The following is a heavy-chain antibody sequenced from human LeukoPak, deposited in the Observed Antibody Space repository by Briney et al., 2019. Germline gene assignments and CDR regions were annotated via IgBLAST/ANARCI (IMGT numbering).Heavy chain of an antibody. CDR2: ISSSSSYI. Sequence: PGGSLRLSCAASGNYWMHWVRQAPGKGLEWVSSISSSSSYIYYADSVKGRFTISRDNAKNSLYLQMNSLRAEDTAVYYCARDVPDTAMVTERYFDYWGQGTLVTVSS. CDR3: ARDVPDTAMVTERYFDY. V-gene: IGHV3-21*01. D-gene: IGHD5-18*01. CDR1: GNYW. J-gene: IGHJ4*02.